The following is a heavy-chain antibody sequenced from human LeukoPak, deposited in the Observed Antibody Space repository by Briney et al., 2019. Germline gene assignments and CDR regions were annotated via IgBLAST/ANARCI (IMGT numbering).Heavy chain of an antibody. CDR3: AKDRLFGSGLNGPPYYYGMDV. V-gene: IGHV3-30*18. Sequence: GGSLRLSCAAPDFSFSNYGMHWVRQAPGKGLEWVSVILYDGNNKHYAESVKGRFTISRDNSNNMLYLQMNSLRPEDTAVYYCAKDRLFGSGLNGPPYYYGMDVWGQGTTVTVSS. J-gene: IGHJ6*02. CDR2: ILYDGNNK. CDR1: DFSFSNYG. D-gene: IGHD1-26*01.